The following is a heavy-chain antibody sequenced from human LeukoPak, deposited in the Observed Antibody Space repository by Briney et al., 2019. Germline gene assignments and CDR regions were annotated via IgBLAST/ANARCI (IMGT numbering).Heavy chain of an antibody. CDR3: ARRDGYGGSGSFDY. D-gene: IGHD3-10*01. J-gene: IGHJ4*02. V-gene: IGHV4-61*02. Sequence: PSQTLSLTCTVSGGSISSGGYFWSWIRQPAGKGLEWIGRIYTSGSTNYNPSLKSRVTISVDTSKNQFSLKLSSVTAADTAVYYCARRDGYGGSGSFDYWGQGTLVTVSS. CDR2: IYTSGST. CDR1: GGSISSGGYF.